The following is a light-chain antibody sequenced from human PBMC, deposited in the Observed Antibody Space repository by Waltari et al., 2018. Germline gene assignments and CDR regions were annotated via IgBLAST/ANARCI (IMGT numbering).Light chain of an antibody. CDR2: HVT. CDR1: RNDVDYNS. V-gene: IGLV2-14*01. Sequence: QSALTQPASVSGSPGQSITISCTGTRNDVDYNSVSWYQQHPGKAPKLMIYHVTQRPSGVSNRFSVAKSGNTAALTISGLQAEDEADYHCSSYTSSNTVVFGGGTKLTVL. CDR3: SSYTSSNTVV. J-gene: IGLJ3*02.